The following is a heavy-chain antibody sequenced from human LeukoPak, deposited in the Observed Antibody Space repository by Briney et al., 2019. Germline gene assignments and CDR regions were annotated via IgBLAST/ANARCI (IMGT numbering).Heavy chain of an antibody. V-gene: IGHV3-48*02. CDR3: ARGSVWNYEDY. D-gene: IGHD1-7*01. CDR2: ISGSSSTI. CDR1: GFTFSNAW. J-gene: IGHJ4*02. Sequence: GGSLRLSCAASGFTFSNAWMNWVRQAPGKGLEWVSYISGSSSTIYYADSVEGHFTIFRDNAQNPLFLQMDSLRDEDTAVYYCARGSVWNYEDYWGQGTLVTVSS.